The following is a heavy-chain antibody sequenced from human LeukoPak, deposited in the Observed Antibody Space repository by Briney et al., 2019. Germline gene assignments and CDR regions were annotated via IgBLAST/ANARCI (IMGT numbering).Heavy chain of an antibody. D-gene: IGHD3-22*01. Sequence: GGSLRLSCAASGFTFSSYNMNWVRQAPGKGLEWVSSITSSSTYIYYADSVRGRFTISRDNAKNTLYLQMNSLRAEDTAVFYCARAEYYYDSSDYYPRYYNYYYMDVWGKGTTVTVSS. V-gene: IGHV3-21*01. CDR1: GFTFSSYN. CDR3: ARAEYYYDSSDYYPRYYNYYYMDV. CDR2: ITSSSTYI. J-gene: IGHJ6*03.